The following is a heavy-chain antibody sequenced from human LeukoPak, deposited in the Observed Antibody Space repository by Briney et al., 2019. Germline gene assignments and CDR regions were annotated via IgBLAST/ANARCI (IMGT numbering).Heavy chain of an antibody. J-gene: IGHJ4*02. CDR1: GYTFTGHY. D-gene: IGHD6-13*01. V-gene: IGHV1-2*02. Sequence: ASVKVSCKASGYTFTGHYMHWVRQAPGHGLEWMGWINPNSGGTNYAQKFQGRVTMTRDTAISTAYMELSRLRSDDTAVYYCARSLSRIAAASTGGYWGQGTLVTVSS. CDR2: INPNSGGT. CDR3: ARSLSRIAAASTGGY.